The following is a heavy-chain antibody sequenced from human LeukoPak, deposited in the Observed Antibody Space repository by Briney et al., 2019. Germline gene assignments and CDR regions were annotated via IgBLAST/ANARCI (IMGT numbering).Heavy chain of an antibody. V-gene: IGHV4-39*07. D-gene: IGHD6-6*01. CDR1: GGSIRSSSHD. J-gene: IGHJ5*02. Sequence: SETLSLTCTVSGGSIRSSSHDWGWIRQPPGEGLEWIGIIYHSGTTYYNASLKSRVTISVDTSKNQFSLKLSSVTAADTAVYYCARYSSSGNWFDPWGQGTLVTVSS. CDR3: ARYSSSGNWFDP. CDR2: IYHSGTT.